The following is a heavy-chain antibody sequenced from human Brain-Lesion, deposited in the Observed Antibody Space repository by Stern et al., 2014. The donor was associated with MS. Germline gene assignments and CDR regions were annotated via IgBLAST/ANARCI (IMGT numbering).Heavy chain of an antibody. D-gene: IGHD3-22*01. CDR1: GYTFTGYY. CDR3: ATYYYDSTGYNDF. J-gene: IGHJ4*02. CDR2: INPKSGGT. Sequence: MQLVESGAEVKKPGASVKVSCKASGYTFTGYYMHWVRQAPGQGLEWMGWINPKSGGTNYAQKFQGWVTMTRDTSINTAYMELSRLRSDDTAVYYCATYYYDSTGYNDFWGKGTLVTVSS. V-gene: IGHV1-2*04.